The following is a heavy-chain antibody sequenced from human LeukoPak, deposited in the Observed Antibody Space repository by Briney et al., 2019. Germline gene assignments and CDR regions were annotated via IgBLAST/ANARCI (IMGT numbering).Heavy chain of an antibody. J-gene: IGHJ4*02. D-gene: IGHD6-19*01. CDR2: INHSGST. Sequence: SETLSLTCAVYGGSFSGYYWSWIRQPPGKGLEWIGEINHSGSTNYNPSLKSRVTISVDTSKNQFSLKLSSVTAADTAVYYCAKRDFSGPFAMFDYWGQGTLVTVSS. V-gene: IGHV4-34*01. CDR1: GGSFSGYY. CDR3: AKRDFSGPFAMFDY.